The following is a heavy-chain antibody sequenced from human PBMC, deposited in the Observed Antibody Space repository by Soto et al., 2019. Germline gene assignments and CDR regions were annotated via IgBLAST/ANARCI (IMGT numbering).Heavy chain of an antibody. V-gene: IGHV4-31*03. J-gene: IGHJ5*02. D-gene: IGHD6-13*01. Sequence: PSETLSLTCTVSGGSISSGGYYWSWIRQHPGKGLEWIGYIYYSGSTYYNPSLKSRVTISVDTSKNQFSLKLSSVTAADTAVYYCARRLGIAAAGTGVAWFDPWGQGTLVTVSS. CDR3: ARRLGIAAAGTGVAWFDP. CDR1: GGSISSGGYY. CDR2: IYYSGST.